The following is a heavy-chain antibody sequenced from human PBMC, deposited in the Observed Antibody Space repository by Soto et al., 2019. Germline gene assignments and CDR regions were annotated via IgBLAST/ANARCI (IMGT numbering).Heavy chain of an antibody. CDR3: AREAGGSSSLYYYYYGMDV. V-gene: IGHV1-3*01. CDR2: INAGNGNT. Sequence: ASVKVSCKASGYTFTSYAMHWVRQAPGQRLEWMGWINAGNGNTKYSQKFQGRVTITRDTSASTTYMELSSLRSEDTAVYYCAREAGGSSSLYYYYYGMDVWGQGTTVTVSS. CDR1: GYTFTSYA. D-gene: IGHD6-6*01. J-gene: IGHJ6*02.